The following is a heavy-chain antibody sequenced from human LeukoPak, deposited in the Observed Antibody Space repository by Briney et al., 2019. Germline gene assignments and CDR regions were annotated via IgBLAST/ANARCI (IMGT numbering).Heavy chain of an antibody. CDR1: GDSVSSNSAA. Sequence: SQTLSLTCAISGDSVSSNSAAWNWIRQSPSRGLEWLGRSYYRSKWYNDYAVSVKSRITINPDTSKNQFSLQLNSVTPEDTAVYYCARGGDVLLWIGDLFGDWFDPWGQGTLVTVSS. CDR2: SYYRSKWYN. J-gene: IGHJ5*02. D-gene: IGHD3-10*01. CDR3: ARGGDVLLWIGDLFGDWFDP. V-gene: IGHV6-1*01.